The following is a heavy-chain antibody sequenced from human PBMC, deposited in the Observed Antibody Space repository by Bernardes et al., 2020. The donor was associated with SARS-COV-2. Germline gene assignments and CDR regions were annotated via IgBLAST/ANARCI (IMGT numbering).Heavy chain of an antibody. V-gene: IGHV3-21*01. CDR3: ARDKDWAFDF. J-gene: IGHJ3*01. Sequence: GGSLRLSCVASGFTFSSNSMNWVRQAPGKGLEWVSYISSGGDYISYADSVKGRLIISRDNANNLLSLQMDSLRAEDTAIYYCARDKDWAFDFWGQGTKVTVSS. D-gene: IGHD2-15*01. CDR2: ISSGGDYI. CDR1: GFTFSSNS.